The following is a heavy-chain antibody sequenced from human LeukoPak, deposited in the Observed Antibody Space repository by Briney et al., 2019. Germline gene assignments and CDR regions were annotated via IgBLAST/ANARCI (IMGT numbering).Heavy chain of an antibody. Sequence: GESLKISCKTSGYIFTSYWIGWVRQMPGKGLQWMGIIYPGDSDTRYSPSFQGQVTISADKSISTAYLQWSSLKASDTAMYYCARVGGYCSSTSCLDYWGQGTLVTVSS. D-gene: IGHD2-2*01. J-gene: IGHJ4*02. CDR2: IYPGDSDT. CDR1: GYIFTSYW. V-gene: IGHV5-51*01. CDR3: ARVGGYCSSTSCLDY.